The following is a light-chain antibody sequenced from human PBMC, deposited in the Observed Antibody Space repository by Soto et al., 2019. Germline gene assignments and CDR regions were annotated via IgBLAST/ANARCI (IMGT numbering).Light chain of an antibody. Sequence: QSVLIQPPSASGTPGQRVTISCSGSISNIGTNFVNWYQQLPVTAPKLLIYSNNQRPSGVPDRFSGSKSGTSASLAISGLQSEDESDYYCAAWDDSLNGVVFGGGTKLTVL. CDR3: AAWDDSLNGVV. CDR2: SNN. V-gene: IGLV1-44*01. J-gene: IGLJ2*01. CDR1: ISNIGTNF.